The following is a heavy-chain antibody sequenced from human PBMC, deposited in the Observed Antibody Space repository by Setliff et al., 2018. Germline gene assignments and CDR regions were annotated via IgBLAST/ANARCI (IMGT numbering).Heavy chain of an antibody. J-gene: IGHJ4*02. Sequence: ASVKVSCKASGYSFTSYGMHWVRQAPGQGLEWMGWINAGNDNTHYSQKFRDRFTIIRETSATTAYVELHSLRSDDTAVYYCATGQHSGSWTLDQWGQGTLVTVSS. CDR2: INAGNDNT. CDR1: GYSFTSYG. CDR3: ATGQHSGSWTLDQ. D-gene: IGHD6-13*01. V-gene: IGHV1-3*01.